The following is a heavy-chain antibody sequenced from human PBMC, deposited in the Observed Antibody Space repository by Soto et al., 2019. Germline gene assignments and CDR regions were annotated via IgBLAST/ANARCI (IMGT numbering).Heavy chain of an antibody. J-gene: IGHJ6*02. V-gene: IGHV3-23*01. CDR1: GFTFSSYA. CDR2: IGSSGDDT. D-gene: IGHD3-22*01. Sequence: VQLLESGGDLVQPGGSLRLSCVASGFTFSSYAMRWVRQAPGKGLEWVSAIGSSGDDTYYIDSVKGRSTISRDNSRNTIYLQLNSLKAEDTAVYYCAKDAYDSSGYARRKYGMDVWGQGTTVTVSS. CDR3: AKDAYDSSGYARRKYGMDV.